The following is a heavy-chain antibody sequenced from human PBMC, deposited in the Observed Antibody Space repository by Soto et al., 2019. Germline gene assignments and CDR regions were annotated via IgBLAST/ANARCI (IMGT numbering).Heavy chain of an antibody. J-gene: IGHJ4*02. D-gene: IGHD2-2*01. CDR2: IIPVFGTA. CDR3: AREDSIIIPAVSDF. Sequence: GASVKVSCKASGGLFSSYAISWVRQAPGQGLEWMGGIIPVFGTANYAQKFQGRVTITADESTNTAYMDLSSLKSEDTAVYYCAREDSIIIPAVSDFWGQGTLVTVSS. V-gene: IGHV1-69*13. CDR1: GGLFSSYA.